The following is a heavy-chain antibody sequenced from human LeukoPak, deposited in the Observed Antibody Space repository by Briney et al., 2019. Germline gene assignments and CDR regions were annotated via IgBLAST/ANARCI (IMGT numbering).Heavy chain of an antibody. CDR2: ISGRSSII. CDR3: ARADSAYYYAQDY. V-gene: IGHV3-48*01. Sequence: GSLRLSCVVSGFTFSTYSMNWVRQAPGKGLEWVSYISGRSSIIYYANSVKGRFTISRDNAKNSLYLQLNSLRAEDTAVYYCARADSAYYYAQDYWGQGTLVTVSS. CDR1: GFTFSTYS. D-gene: IGHD3-22*01. J-gene: IGHJ4*02.